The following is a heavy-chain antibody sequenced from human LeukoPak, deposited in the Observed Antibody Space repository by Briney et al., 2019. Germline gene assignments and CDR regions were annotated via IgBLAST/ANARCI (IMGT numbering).Heavy chain of an antibody. CDR3: ARDRQDIVVVPAAMGRYYYYMDV. Sequence: ASVKVSCKASGGTFSSYAISWVRQAPGQGLEWMGGIIPIFGTANYAQKFQGRVTITADESTSTAYMELSSLRSEDTAVYYCARDRQDIVVVPAAMGRYYYYMDVWGKGTTVTVSS. V-gene: IGHV1-69*13. CDR1: GGTFSSYA. J-gene: IGHJ6*03. D-gene: IGHD2-2*01. CDR2: IIPIFGTA.